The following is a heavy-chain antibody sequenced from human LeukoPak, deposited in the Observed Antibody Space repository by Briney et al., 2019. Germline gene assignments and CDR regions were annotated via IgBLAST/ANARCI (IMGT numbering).Heavy chain of an antibody. CDR1: SGSISSDYYY. J-gene: IGHJ2*01. CDR3: ARRSYLRWYFDL. CDR2: IYNSGTT. Sequence: PSETLSLTCTVSSGSISSDYYYWRGIRQPPEEGLEWMVNIYNSGTTYYNPSLKSRPIISVDTSNTQFSLHLSSLTAADTAVYYCARRSYLRWYFDLWGGGTLVTVS. D-gene: IGHD1-26*01. V-gene: IGHV4-31*03.